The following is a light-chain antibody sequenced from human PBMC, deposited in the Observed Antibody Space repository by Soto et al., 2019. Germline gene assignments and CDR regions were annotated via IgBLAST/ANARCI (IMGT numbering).Light chain of an antibody. V-gene: IGLV1-40*01. Sequence: QSVLTQPPSVSGAPGQRVTISCTGSSSNIGAGHDVHWYQQLPGTAPKLLIYGNSNRPSGVPDRFSGSKSGTSASLAITGLQAEDEADYYCQSYDSSLSGSYVFGTGTKLTVL. CDR1: SSNIGAGHD. CDR2: GNS. CDR3: QSYDSSLSGSYV. J-gene: IGLJ1*01.